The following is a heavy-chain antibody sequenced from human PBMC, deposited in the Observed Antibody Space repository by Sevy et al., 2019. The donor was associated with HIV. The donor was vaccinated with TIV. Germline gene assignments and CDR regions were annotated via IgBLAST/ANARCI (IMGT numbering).Heavy chain of an antibody. J-gene: IGHJ4*02. CDR2: ISNSGSDQ. D-gene: IGHD1-26*01. CDR1: GFDFNHYG. V-gene: IGHV3-30*03. Sequence: GGSLRLSCAASGFDFNHYGIYWVRQAPGRGLEWVSFISNSGSDQYYAVSVKGRFTVSRDNSKNTLYLQMNSLRAEDTAVYYCARAGTGSYRAYFDYWGQGTLVTVSS. CDR3: ARAGTGSYRAYFDY.